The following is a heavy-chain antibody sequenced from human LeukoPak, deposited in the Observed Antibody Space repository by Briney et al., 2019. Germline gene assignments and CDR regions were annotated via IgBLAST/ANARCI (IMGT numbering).Heavy chain of an antibody. J-gene: IGHJ6*04. D-gene: IGHD3-10*01. CDR1: GFTFSSYA. CDR3: AKDSYYGSGSYSYYGMDV. Sequence: GGSLRLSCAASGFTFSSYAMSWVRQAPGKGVEWVSVISGSGGSTYYADSVKGRFTISRDNSKNALYLHMNSLRAEDTAVYYCAKDSYYGSGSYSYYGMDVWGKGTTVTVSS. V-gene: IGHV3-23*01. CDR2: ISGSGGST.